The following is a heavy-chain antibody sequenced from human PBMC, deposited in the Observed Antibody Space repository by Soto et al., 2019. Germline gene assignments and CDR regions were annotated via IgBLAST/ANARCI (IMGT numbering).Heavy chain of an antibody. Sequence: VQLVQSGTEVKKPGASVKVSCKASGYTFNTYSIAWVRQAPGQGLEWLGWISAYNGTTNYAQKFQGRVTMTTDTSTSTAYMELRSLRSDDTAVYVCAREAFGVHASVFDPLGQGVLVTFAS. CDR3: AREAFGVHASVFDP. V-gene: IGHV1-18*01. CDR2: ISAYNGTT. D-gene: IGHD2-2*01. CDR1: GYTFNTYS. J-gene: IGHJ5*02.